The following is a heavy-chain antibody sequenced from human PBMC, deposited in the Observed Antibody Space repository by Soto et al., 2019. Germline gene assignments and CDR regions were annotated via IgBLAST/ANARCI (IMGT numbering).Heavy chain of an antibody. CDR3: ARVRFVSATTVTTGGFFDY. Sequence: NWIRQPPGKGLEWIGYIYHSGSTYYNPSLKSRVTISVDRSKNQFSLKLSSVTAADTAVYYCARVRFVSATTVTTGGFFDYWGQGTLVTVSS. J-gene: IGHJ4*02. D-gene: IGHD4-17*01. CDR2: IYHSGST. V-gene: IGHV4-30-2*01.